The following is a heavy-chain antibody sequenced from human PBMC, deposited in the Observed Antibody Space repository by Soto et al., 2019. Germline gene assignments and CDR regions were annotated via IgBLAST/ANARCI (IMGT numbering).Heavy chain of an antibody. D-gene: IGHD3-22*01. V-gene: IGHV4-59*01. Sequence: PGKGLEWIGYIYYSGSTNYNPSLKSRVTISVDTSKNQFSLKLSSVTAADTAVYYCARDRPYYYDSSGYYSVFDYWGQGTLVTVSS. CDR3: ARDRPYYYDSSGYYSVFDY. J-gene: IGHJ4*02. CDR2: IYYSGST.